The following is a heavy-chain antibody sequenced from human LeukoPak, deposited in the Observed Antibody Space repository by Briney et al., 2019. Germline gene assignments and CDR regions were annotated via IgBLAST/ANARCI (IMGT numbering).Heavy chain of an antibody. Sequence: ASVKVSCKVSGYTLTELSMHWVRQAPGQGLEWMGWISAYNGNTNYAQKLQGRVTMTTDTSTSTAYMELRSLRSDDTAVYYCARGETPYYESSGGVFDIWGQGTMVTVSS. J-gene: IGHJ3*02. CDR1: GYTLTELS. CDR3: ARGETPYYESSGGVFDI. D-gene: IGHD3-22*01. CDR2: ISAYNGNT. V-gene: IGHV1-18*01.